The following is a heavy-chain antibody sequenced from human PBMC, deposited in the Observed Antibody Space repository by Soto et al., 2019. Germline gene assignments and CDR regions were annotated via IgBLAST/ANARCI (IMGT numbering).Heavy chain of an antibody. CDR1: GASISSGGYY. CDR3: ARGGPWELEPSTIFDY. CDR2: IFYNGDT. V-gene: IGHV4-31*03. D-gene: IGHD1-1*01. J-gene: IGHJ4*02. Sequence: SETLSLTCTVSGASISSGGYYWSWIRQYPGKGLEWIGYIFYNGDTYYNPSLKSRVTISLDTSKNQFSLKLSSVSAAGTAVYYCARGGPWELEPSTIFDYWGQGTLVTVSS.